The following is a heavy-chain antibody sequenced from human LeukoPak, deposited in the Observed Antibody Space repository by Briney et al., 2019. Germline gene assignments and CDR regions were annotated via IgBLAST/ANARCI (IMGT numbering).Heavy chain of an antibody. Sequence: SETLSLTCAVYGGSFSGYYWSWLRQPPGKGLEWIGEINHSGSTNYNPSLKSRVTISVDTSKNQFSLKLSSVTAADTAVYYCARFGTYYYDSSGYPWGQGTLVTVSS. CDR2: INHSGST. V-gene: IGHV4-34*01. D-gene: IGHD3-22*01. J-gene: IGHJ5*02. CDR3: ARFGTYYYDSSGYP. CDR1: GGSFSGYY.